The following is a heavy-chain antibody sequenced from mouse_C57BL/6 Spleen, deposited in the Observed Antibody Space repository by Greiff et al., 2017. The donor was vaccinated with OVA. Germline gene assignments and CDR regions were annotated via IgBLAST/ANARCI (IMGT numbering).Heavy chain of an antibody. D-gene: IGHD1-1*01. J-gene: IGHJ2*01. CDR3: ARGRGSDY. Sequence: QVQLQQSGAELVKPGASVKLSCKASGYTFTSYWMQWVKQRPGQGLEWIGEIDPSDSYTNYNQKFKGKATLTVDTSSSTAYMQLSSLTSEDSAVYYCARGRGSDYWGQGTTLTVSS. CDR1: GYTFTSYW. CDR2: IDPSDSYT. V-gene: IGHV1-50*01.